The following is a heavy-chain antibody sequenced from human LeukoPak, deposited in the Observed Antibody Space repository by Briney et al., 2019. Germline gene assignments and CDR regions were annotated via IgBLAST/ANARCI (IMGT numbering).Heavy chain of an antibody. CDR2: IIPIFGTA. V-gene: IGHV1-69*06. CDR1: GGTCSSYA. CDR3: ASGIGPVWRGDY. J-gene: IGHJ4*02. D-gene: IGHD1-14*01. Sequence: VASVKVSCKASGGTCSSYAISWVRQAPGQGLEWMGGIIPIFGTANYAQKFQGRVTITADKSTSTAYMELSSLRSEDTAVYYCASGIGPVWRGDYWGQGTLVTVSS.